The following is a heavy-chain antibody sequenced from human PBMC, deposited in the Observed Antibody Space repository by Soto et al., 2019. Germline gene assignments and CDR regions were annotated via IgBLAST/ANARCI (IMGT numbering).Heavy chain of an antibody. CDR3: ARGGTGTTSYYYYGMDV. V-gene: IGHV1-3*05. Sequence: QVQVVQSGAEEKKPWASVKVSCKASGYTFINYAMHWVRQAPGQRLEWMRWINAGNGNTKYSQNFQGRVTITSDTSANTAYMELSSLRSEDTAVYYCARGGTGTTSYYYYGMDVWGQGTTVTVSS. CDR1: GYTFINYA. D-gene: IGHD1-7*01. CDR2: INAGNGNT. J-gene: IGHJ6*02.